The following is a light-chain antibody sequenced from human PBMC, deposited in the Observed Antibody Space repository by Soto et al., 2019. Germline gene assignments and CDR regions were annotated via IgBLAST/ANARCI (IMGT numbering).Light chain of an antibody. Sequence: EIVLTQSPGTLSLSPGERATLSCRASQSVRTYLAWYQQRPGQAPRLLIHDASHRAAGIPARFSGSGFGTDFTLTISSLEPEDAAVYYCQQRSNWPPITFGQGTLLEIK. J-gene: IGKJ5*01. CDR1: QSVRTY. CDR2: DAS. CDR3: QQRSNWPPIT. V-gene: IGKV3-11*01.